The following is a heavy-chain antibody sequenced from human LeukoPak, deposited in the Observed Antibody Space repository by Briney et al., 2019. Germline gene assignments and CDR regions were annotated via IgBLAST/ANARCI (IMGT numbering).Heavy chain of an antibody. CDR3: AREGYSAYGLDY. CDR1: GFTFSSYS. Sequence: PGGSLRLSCAASGFTFSSYSMNWVRQAPGKGLEWVAVISYDGSNKYYADSVKGRFTISRDNAKNSLDLQMDSLRVEDTAVYYCAREGYSAYGLDYWAREPWSPSRQ. D-gene: IGHD5-12*01. J-gene: IGHJ4*02. CDR2: ISYDGSNK. V-gene: IGHV3-30*03.